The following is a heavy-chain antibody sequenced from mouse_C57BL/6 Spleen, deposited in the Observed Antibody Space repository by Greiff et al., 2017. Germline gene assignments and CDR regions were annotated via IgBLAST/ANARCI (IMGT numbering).Heavy chain of an antibody. D-gene: IGHD2-1*01. V-gene: IGHV3-6*01. CDR3: ARDERSYYYGPSGFDY. J-gene: IGHJ2*01. CDR2: ISYDGSN. Sequence: DVQLQESGPGLVKPSQSLSLTCSVTGYSITSGYYWNWIRQFPGNKLEWMGYISYDGSNNYNPSLKNRISITRDTSKNQFFLKLNSVTTEDTATYYCARDERSYYYGPSGFDYWGQGTTLTVSS. CDR1: GYSITSGYY.